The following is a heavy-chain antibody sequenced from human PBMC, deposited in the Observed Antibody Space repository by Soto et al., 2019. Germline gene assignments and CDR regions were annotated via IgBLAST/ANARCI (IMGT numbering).Heavy chain of an antibody. CDR1: GGTFSSYA. J-gene: IGHJ5*02. D-gene: IGHD3-16*02. CDR2: IIPIFGTA. Sequence: QVQLVQSGAEVKKPGSSVKVSCKASGGTFSSYAVSWVRQAPGQGLEWMGGIIPIFGTANYAQKFQGRVTITADESKSKAYVELSSMSSEDTAVYYCARELPLGVDWFDPWGQGTLVTVSS. V-gene: IGHV1-69*12. CDR3: ARELPLGVDWFDP.